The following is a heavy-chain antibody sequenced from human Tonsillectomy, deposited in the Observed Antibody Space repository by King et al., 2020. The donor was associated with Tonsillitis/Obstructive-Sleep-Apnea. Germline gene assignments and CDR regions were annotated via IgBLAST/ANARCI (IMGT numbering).Heavy chain of an antibody. Sequence: QVQLQESGPGLVKPSETLSLTCTVSGGSISSSTYYWGWIRQPPGKGLEWIGTSYYSWSTYYNPSLKTRVTISVDTSNNQFSLKLSSVTAADTAVYYCARRVQLERRGDAFNIWGQGTMVTVSS. CDR3: ARRVQLERRGDAFNI. D-gene: IGHD1-1*01. CDR2: SYYSWST. CDR1: GGSISSSTYY. V-gene: IGHV4-39*01. J-gene: IGHJ3*02.